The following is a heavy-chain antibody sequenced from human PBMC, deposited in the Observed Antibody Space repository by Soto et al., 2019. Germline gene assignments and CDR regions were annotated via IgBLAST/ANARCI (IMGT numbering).Heavy chain of an antibody. CDR2: IYSGGST. CDR3: ARRWGSEDYGMDV. Sequence: EVQLVETGGGLIQPGGSLRLSCAASGFTVSSNYMSWVRQAPGKGLEWVSVIYSGGSTYYADSVKGRFTISRDNSKNTLYLQMNSLRAEDTAVYYCARRWGSEDYGMDVWGQGTTVTVSS. CDR1: GFTVSSNY. J-gene: IGHJ6*02. V-gene: IGHV3-53*02. D-gene: IGHD2-21*01.